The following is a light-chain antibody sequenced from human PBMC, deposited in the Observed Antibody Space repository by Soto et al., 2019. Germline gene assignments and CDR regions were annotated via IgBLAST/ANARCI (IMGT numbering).Light chain of an antibody. V-gene: IGLV2-14*04. CDR3: CSYTRSGTLI. CDR2: DVS. Sequence: TSGDIGDYNYVSWYQQHPGKVPKVIIYDVSNRPSGVSYRFSGTKSGNTASLTVSGLQAEDEADYYCCSYTRSGTLISGTVTKVTVL. J-gene: IGLJ1*01. CDR1: SGDIGDYNY.